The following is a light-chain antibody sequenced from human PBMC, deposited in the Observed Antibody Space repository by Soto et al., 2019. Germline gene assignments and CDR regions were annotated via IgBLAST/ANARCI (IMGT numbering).Light chain of an antibody. J-gene: IGLJ1*01. CDR2: EVS. CDR3: SSYTTSNTPLYV. V-gene: IGLV2-14*01. CDR1: SSDTAGYNY. Sequence: QSVLTQPASVSGSPGQSITISCTGTSSDTAGYNYVSWYQQHPGKAPKLMIYEVSNRPSGVSNRFSGSQSGNTASLTIPGLQAEDEANYYCSSYTTSNTPLYVFGTGTKLTVL.